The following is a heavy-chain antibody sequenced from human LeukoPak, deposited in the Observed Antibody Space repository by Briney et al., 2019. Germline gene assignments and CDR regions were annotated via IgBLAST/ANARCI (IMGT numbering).Heavy chain of an antibody. Sequence: GGSLRLSCAASGFTFSSYAMSWVRQAPGKGLEWVSAISGSGGSTYYADSVKGRFTISRDNSKNTLYLQMNSLRAEDTAVYYRAKGGVSGSSSRFFYYYYYYMDVWGKGTTVTVSS. CDR2: ISGSGGST. CDR1: GFTFSSYA. CDR3: AKGGVSGSSSRFFYYYYYYMDV. V-gene: IGHV3-23*01. D-gene: IGHD6-6*01. J-gene: IGHJ6*03.